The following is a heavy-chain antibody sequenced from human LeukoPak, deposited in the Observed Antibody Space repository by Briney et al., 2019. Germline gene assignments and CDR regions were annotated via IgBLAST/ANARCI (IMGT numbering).Heavy chain of an antibody. CDR3: ARDLGLGYDILTGAYYYYYYYMDV. J-gene: IGHJ6*03. V-gene: IGHV1-2*02. CDR1: GYTFTGYY. CDR2: INPNSGGT. D-gene: IGHD3-9*01. Sequence: ASVKVSCKASGYTFTGYYMHWVRQAPGQGLEWMGWINPNSGGTNYAQKFQGRVTMTRDTSFYTAYMELSRLRSDDTAVYYCARDLGLGYDILTGAYYYYYYYMDVWGKGTTVTVSS.